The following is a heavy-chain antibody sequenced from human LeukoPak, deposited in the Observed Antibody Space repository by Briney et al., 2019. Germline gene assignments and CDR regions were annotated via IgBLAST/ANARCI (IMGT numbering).Heavy chain of an antibody. J-gene: IGHJ4*02. CDR3: ASYCSGGSCYHH. Sequence: SETLSLTCTVSGGSVISGSCYWSWIRQPPGKGLEWVGDIYYSGSTNYNPSLKSRVTISVDTSKNQFSLKLSSVTAADTAVYYCASYCSGGSCYHHWGQGTLVTVSS. D-gene: IGHD2-15*01. V-gene: IGHV4-61*01. CDR1: GGSVISGSCY. CDR2: IYYSGST.